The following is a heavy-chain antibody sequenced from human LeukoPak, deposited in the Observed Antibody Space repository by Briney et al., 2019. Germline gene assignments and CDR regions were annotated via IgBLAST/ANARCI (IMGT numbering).Heavy chain of an antibody. CDR2: IYYSGST. CDR3: ARQYSSGWQYYFDY. V-gene: IGHV4-59*08. D-gene: IGHD6-19*01. Sequence: SETLSLTCTVSGGSISSYYWSWIRQPPGKGLEWIGYIYYSGSTNYNPSLKSRVTTSVDTSKNQFSLKLSSVTAADTAVYYCARQYSSGWQYYFDYWGQGTLVTVSS. J-gene: IGHJ4*02. CDR1: GGSISSYY.